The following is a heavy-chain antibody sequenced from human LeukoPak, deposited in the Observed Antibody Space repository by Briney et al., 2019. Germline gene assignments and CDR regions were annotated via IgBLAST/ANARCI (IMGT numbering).Heavy chain of an antibody. D-gene: IGHD4-17*01. V-gene: IGHV3-30-3*01. CDR2: ISYDGSNK. CDR1: GFTFSSYA. J-gene: IGHJ4*02. CDR3: ARVLTTVTTKDGIDY. Sequence: GGSLRLSCAASGFTFSSYAMHWIRQAPGKGLEWVAVISYDGSNKYYADSVKGRFTISRDNSKNTLYLQMNSLRAEDTAVYYCARVLTTVTTKDGIDYWGQGTLVTVSS.